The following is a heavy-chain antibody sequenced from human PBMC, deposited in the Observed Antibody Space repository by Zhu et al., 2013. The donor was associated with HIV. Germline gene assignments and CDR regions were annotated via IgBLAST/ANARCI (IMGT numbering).Heavy chain of an antibody. CDR3: AREQCSSTTCYQYMDG. V-gene: IGHV1-2*02. CDR2: INPNSGGT. J-gene: IGHJ6*03. Sequence: PGASVKVSCEASGYTFNNYDINWVRQAPGQGLEWMGWINPNSGGTNYAQKFQGRVTMTRDTSISTAYMELSRLRSDDTAVYYCAREQCSSTTCYQYMDGWGRGTTVTVSS. CDR1: GYTFNNYD. D-gene: IGHD2-2*01.